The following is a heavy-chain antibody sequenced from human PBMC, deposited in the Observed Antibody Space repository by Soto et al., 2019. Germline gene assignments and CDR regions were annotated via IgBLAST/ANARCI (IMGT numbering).Heavy chain of an antibody. Sequence: EVQLVASGGGLVQPGRSLRLSCAASGFTFDDYAMHWVRQAPGKGLEWVSGISWNSGSIGYADSVKGRFTISRDNAKNSLYLQMNSLRAEDTALYYCAKGCSGGSCYPNDAFDIWGQGTMVTVSS. CDR3: AKGCSGGSCYPNDAFDI. J-gene: IGHJ3*02. D-gene: IGHD2-15*01. V-gene: IGHV3-9*01. CDR2: ISWNSGSI. CDR1: GFTFDDYA.